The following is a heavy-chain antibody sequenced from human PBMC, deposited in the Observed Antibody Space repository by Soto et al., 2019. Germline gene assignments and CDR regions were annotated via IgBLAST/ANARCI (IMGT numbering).Heavy chain of an antibody. CDR1: GFSFSTYS. J-gene: IGHJ6*02. V-gene: IGHV3-21*01. CDR2: IGRRSDI. Sequence: GGSLRLSCEASGFSFSTYSMHWVRQAPGKGLEWVSSIGRRSDIYYADSVKGRFTISRDNAKNSVSLQMNSLRDEDTSVYYCAREETAWPLAYGLDVWGQGTTVTVSS. CDR3: AREETAWPLAYGLDV. D-gene: IGHD2-21*02.